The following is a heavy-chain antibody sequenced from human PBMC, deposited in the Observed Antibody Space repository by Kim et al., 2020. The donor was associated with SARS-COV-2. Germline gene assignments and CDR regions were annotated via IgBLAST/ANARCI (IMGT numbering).Heavy chain of an antibody. CDR2: ISYDGSNK. Sequence: GGSLRLSCAASGFTFSSYGMHWVRQAPGKGLEWVAVISYDGSNKYYADSVKGRFTISRDNSKNTLYLQMNSLRAEDTAVYYCARDKPTVVTGGVSWYFDLWGRGTLVTVSS. CDR1: GFTFSSYG. D-gene: IGHD7-27*01. CDR3: ARDKPTVVTGGVSWYFDL. J-gene: IGHJ2*01. V-gene: IGHV3-33*05.